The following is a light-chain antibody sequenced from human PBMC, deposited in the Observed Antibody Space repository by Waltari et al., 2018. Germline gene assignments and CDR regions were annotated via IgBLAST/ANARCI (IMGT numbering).Light chain of an antibody. CDR2: SAS. CDR3: QQSYTSPFT. Sequence: DIQLTQSPSSLSASVGDSVTITCRASQSIASYLNWYQQKPGKAPKFLIYSASSLQSGVPSRFSGSRSGTDFTLTINSLQPEDFAVYYCQQSYTSPFTFGPGTRVDIK. J-gene: IGKJ3*01. CDR1: QSIASY. V-gene: IGKV1-39*01.